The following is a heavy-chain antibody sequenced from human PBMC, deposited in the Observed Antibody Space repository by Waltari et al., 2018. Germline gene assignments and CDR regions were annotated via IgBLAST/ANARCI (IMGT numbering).Heavy chain of an antibody. Sequence: QVQLVQSGAEVKKPGASVKVSCKASGYTFTSYDINWVRQATGQGLEWMGWMNPNSGNTNYAQKLQGRVTMTTDTSTSTAYMELRSLRSDDTAVYYCARVLGGITYGSSGYWGQGTLVTVSS. CDR2: MNPNSGNT. CDR3: ARVLGGITYGSSGY. CDR1: GYTFTSYD. J-gene: IGHJ4*02. D-gene: IGHD3-10*01. V-gene: IGHV1-8*01.